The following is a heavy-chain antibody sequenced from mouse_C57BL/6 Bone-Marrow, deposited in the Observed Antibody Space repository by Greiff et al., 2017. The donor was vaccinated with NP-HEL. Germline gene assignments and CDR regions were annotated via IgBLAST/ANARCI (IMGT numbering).Heavy chain of an antibody. V-gene: IGHV10-1*01. CDR2: IRSKSNNYAT. CDR1: GFSFNSYA. CDR3: VRQNHHFDY. J-gene: IGHJ2*01. Sequence: EVQGVESGGGLVQPKGSLKLSCAASGFSFNSYAMNWVRQAPGKGLEWVARIRSKSNNYATYYADSVKDRFTISRDDSESMLYLQMNNLKTEDTAMYYCVRQNHHFDYWGQGTTLTVSS.